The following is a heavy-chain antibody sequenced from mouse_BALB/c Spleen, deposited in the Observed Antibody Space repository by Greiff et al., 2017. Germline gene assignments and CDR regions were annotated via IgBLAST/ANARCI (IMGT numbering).Heavy chain of an antibody. Sequence: EVQLVESGPGLVKPSQSLSLTCTVTGYSITSDYAWNWIRQFPGNKLEWMGYISYSGSTSYNPSLKSRISITRDTSKNQFFLQLNSVTTEDTATYYCARSLTGTFAYWGQGTLVTVSA. V-gene: IGHV3-2*02. D-gene: IGHD4-1*01. CDR1: GYSITSDYA. CDR2: ISYSGST. CDR3: ARSLTGTFAY. J-gene: IGHJ3*01.